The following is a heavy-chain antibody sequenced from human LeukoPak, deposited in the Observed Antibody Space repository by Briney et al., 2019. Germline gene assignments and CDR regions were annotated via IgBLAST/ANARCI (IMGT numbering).Heavy chain of an antibody. CDR1: GFSFSSYG. D-gene: IGHD2-15*01. CDR2: TVGIGPDT. Sequence: PGGSLRLSCAASGFSFSSYGMSWVRQAPGKGLEWVAATVGIGPDTYHADSVKGRFTTSRDNSKNILYLQMNSLRVEDTAVYYCAKASAERCLGAFCYPFDHWGQGTLVTVSS. V-gene: IGHV3-23*01. CDR3: AKASAERCLGAFCYPFDH. J-gene: IGHJ4*02.